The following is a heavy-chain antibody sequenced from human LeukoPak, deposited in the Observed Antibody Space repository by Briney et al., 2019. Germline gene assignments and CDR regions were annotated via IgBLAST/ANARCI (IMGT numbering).Heavy chain of an antibody. CDR2: INHSGST. CDR1: GGSFSGYY. V-gene: IGHV4-34*01. Sequence: SETLSLTCAVYGGSFSGYYWSLIRQSPEKGLEWIGEINHSGSTNYNPSLKSRVTILVDTSKNQFSLKLRSVTAADTAVYYCARALRDDSSGNYYFDYWGQKTLVTVSS. J-gene: IGHJ4*02. D-gene: IGHD3-22*01. CDR3: ARALRDDSSGNYYFDY.